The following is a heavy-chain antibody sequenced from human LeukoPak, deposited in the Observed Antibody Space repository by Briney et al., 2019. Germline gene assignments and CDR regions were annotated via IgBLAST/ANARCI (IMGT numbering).Heavy chain of an antibody. D-gene: IGHD4-17*01. Sequence: GASVKVSCKASGYTFTSYGISWVRQAPGQGLEWMGWINPNSGGTNYAQKFQGRVTMTRDTSISTAYMELSRLRSDDTAVYYCASSPAYGDWGWFDPWGQGTLVTVSS. CDR3: ASSPAYGDWGWFDP. CDR2: INPNSGGT. CDR1: GYTFTSYG. V-gene: IGHV1-2*02. J-gene: IGHJ5*02.